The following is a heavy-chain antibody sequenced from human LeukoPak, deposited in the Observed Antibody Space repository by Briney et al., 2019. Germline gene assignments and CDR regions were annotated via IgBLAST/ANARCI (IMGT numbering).Heavy chain of an antibody. CDR2: IIPIFGTA. CDR1: GGTFSSYA. J-gene: IGHJ6*03. CDR3: ARCHYYYDSSGYRPVYYYYYMDV. Sequence: SVKVSCKASGGTFSSYAISWVRQAPGQGLEWMGGIIPIFGTAKYAQKFQGRVTITADESTSTAYMELSSLRSEDTAVYYCARCHYYYDSSGYRPVYYYYYMDVWGKGTTVTVSS. V-gene: IGHV1-69*13. D-gene: IGHD3-22*01.